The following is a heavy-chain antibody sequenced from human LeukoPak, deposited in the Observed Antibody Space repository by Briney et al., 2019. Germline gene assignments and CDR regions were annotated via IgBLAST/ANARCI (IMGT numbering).Heavy chain of an antibody. D-gene: IGHD3-22*01. J-gene: IGHJ5*01. CDR2: IGTYGGDT. CDR1: TSR. Sequence: AAVKVSCKATSRISWVRQAPGQGLEWMGWIGTYGGDTYYAQKFQGRITVTTDTSTSTVYMELRNLRSDDTAVYYCARDLWNFYDDSGYNRDFDSWGQGTLVTVSS. CDR3: ARDLWNFYDDSGYNRDFDS. V-gene: IGHV1-18*01.